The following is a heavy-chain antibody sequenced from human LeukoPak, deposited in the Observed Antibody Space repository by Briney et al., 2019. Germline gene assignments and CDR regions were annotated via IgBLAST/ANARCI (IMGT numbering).Heavy chain of an antibody. CDR3: ARVVQSTDSSGFYLPEYFQH. D-gene: IGHD3-22*01. CDR1: GFTFSDYA. J-gene: IGHJ1*01. V-gene: IGHV4-38-2*01. Sequence: GSLRLSCAASGFTFSDYAMSWVRQAPGKGLEWIGSIYHSGSTYYNPSLKSRVTISVDTSKNQFSLKLRSVTAADTAVYYCARVVQSTDSSGFYLPEYFQHWGQGTLVTVSS. CDR2: IYHSGST.